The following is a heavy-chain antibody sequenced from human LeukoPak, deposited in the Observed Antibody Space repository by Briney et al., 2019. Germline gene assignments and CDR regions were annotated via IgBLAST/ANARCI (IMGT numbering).Heavy chain of an antibody. D-gene: IGHD3-9*01. CDR3: ARGDWAPEY. Sequence: SETLSLTCTVSGGSISSYYWSWIRQPPGKGLEWIGYVYYSGSTNYNPSLKSRVTISVDTSKIQFSLKLSSVTAADTAVYYCARGDWAPEYWGQGTLVTVSS. CDR2: VYYSGST. V-gene: IGHV4-59*01. J-gene: IGHJ4*02. CDR1: GGSISSYY.